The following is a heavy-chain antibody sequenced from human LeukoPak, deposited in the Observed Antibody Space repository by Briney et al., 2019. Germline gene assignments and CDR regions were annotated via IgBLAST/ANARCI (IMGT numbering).Heavy chain of an antibody. Sequence: SETLSLTCTVFGGSISSYYWSWIRQPPGKGLEWIGYIYYSGSTNYNPSLKSRVTISVDTSKNQFSLKLSSVAAADTAVYYCARLPYCSGGSCRDYWGQGTLVTVSS. J-gene: IGHJ4*02. CDR2: IYYSGST. CDR3: ARLPYCSGGSCRDY. V-gene: IGHV4-59*08. CDR1: GGSISSYY. D-gene: IGHD2-15*01.